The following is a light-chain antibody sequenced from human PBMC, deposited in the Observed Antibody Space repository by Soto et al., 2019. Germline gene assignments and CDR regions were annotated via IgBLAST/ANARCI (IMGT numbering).Light chain of an antibody. J-gene: IGLJ2*01. V-gene: IGLV2-14*03. CDR3: NSYTTNSTPV. CDR1: SSDVGGYNS. Sequence: QSVLTQPASVSGSPGQSITISCTGTSSDVGGYNSVSWYQQHPGEAPKLMIYDVSNRPSGVSNRFSGSKSGNTASLTISGLQAEDEADYYCNSYTTNSTPVFGGGTKVTVL. CDR2: DVS.